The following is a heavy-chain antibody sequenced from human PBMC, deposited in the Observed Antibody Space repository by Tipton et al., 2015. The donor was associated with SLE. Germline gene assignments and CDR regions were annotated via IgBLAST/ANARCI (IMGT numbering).Heavy chain of an antibody. Sequence: TLSLTCTVSGGSINSYYWSWIRQPPGKGLEWIGYIYYSGSTNYKPSLKSRVTISVDTSKNKFSLKLNSVTAADTAMYFCARSPGRLRSMDYWGQGTLVTVSS. J-gene: IGHJ4*02. CDR3: ARSPGRLRSMDY. CDR1: GGSINSYY. V-gene: IGHV4-59*01. CDR2: IYYSGST. D-gene: IGHD3-3*01.